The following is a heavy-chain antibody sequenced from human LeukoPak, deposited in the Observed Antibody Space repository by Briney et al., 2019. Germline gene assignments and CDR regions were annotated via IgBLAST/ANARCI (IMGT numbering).Heavy chain of an antibody. D-gene: IGHD5-24*01. Sequence: PSETLSLTCTVSGGSISSYYWSWIRQPPGKGLEWIGSIYHSGSTYYNPSLKSRVTISVDTSKNQFSLKLSSVTAADTAVYYCADDGYNASSWGQGTLVTVSS. CDR2: IYHSGST. CDR1: GGSISSYY. V-gene: IGHV4-59*04. J-gene: IGHJ4*02. CDR3: ADDGYNASS.